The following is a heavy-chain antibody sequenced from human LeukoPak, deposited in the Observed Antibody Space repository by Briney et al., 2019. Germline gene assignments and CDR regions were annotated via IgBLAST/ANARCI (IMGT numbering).Heavy chain of an antibody. V-gene: IGHV3-33*08. D-gene: IGHD3-22*01. CDR1: VFTFSTYG. CDR3: ARDDEFDDYDRRRYTNTFDY. J-gene: IGHJ4*01. Sequence: PGGSLRLFCAASVFTFSTYGLHWVPQAPDKGLEGVAYDGRKKYYAVSVKGRFTISRDNSRNTLYLQMNSLRAEDTAVYFCARDDEFDDYDRRRYTNTFDYWGHGTLVTVSS. CDR2: YDGRKK.